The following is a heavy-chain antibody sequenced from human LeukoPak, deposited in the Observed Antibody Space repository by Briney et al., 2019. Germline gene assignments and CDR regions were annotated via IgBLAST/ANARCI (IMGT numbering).Heavy chain of an antibody. V-gene: IGHV3-11*01. CDR1: EFTFSDYY. Sequence: PGGSLRLSCAASEFTFSDYYMSWIRQAPGKGLEWLSYISSSGNTIYYADSVKGRFTISRDNARNSLHLHMTSLRAEDTAVYYCARALGYSSGYYLDYWGQGTLVTVSS. J-gene: IGHJ4*02. D-gene: IGHD5-18*01. CDR2: ISSSGNTI. CDR3: ARALGYSSGYYLDY.